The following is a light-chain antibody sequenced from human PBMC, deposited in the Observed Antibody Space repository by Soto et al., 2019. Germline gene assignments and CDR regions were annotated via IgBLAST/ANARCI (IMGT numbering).Light chain of an antibody. Sequence: DIQTTQSPSTLSASVGDRVTITCRASQTISSWLAWYQQKPGMAPKLLIYKASTLQSGVPSRFSGSGSGTEFTLTISSLQPDDFANYYCQQYSRCSAFGQGTKVELK. J-gene: IGKJ1*01. CDR2: KAS. CDR3: QQYSRCSA. V-gene: IGKV1-5*03. CDR1: QTISSW.